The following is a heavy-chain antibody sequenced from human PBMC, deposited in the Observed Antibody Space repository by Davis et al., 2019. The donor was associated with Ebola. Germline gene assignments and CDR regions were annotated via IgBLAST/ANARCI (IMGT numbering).Heavy chain of an antibody. CDR2: IYYSGST. CDR1: GGSISRYY. Sequence: SETLSLTCTVSGGSISRYYWSRIRQPPGKGLEWIGYIYYSGSTNYNPSLKSRVTISVDTSKNQFSLKLSSVTAADTAVYYCARDSGWYEEYFDYWGQGTLVTVSS. J-gene: IGHJ4*02. CDR3: ARDSGWYEEYFDY. D-gene: IGHD6-19*01. V-gene: IGHV4-59*01.